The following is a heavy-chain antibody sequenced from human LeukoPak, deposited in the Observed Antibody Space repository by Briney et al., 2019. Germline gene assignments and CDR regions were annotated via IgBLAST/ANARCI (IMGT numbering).Heavy chain of an antibody. D-gene: IGHD3-3*01. CDR3: ARDWSNDAGSYYFDY. V-gene: IGHV1-46*01. J-gene: IGHJ4*02. CDR2: INPSGGST. CDR1: GYTFTSYY. Sequence: ASVKVSCKASGYTFTSYYMHWVLQAPGQGLEWMGIINPSGGSTSYAQKFQGRVTMTRDTSTSTVYMELSSLRSEDTAVYYCARDWSNDAGSYYFDYWGQGTLVTVSS.